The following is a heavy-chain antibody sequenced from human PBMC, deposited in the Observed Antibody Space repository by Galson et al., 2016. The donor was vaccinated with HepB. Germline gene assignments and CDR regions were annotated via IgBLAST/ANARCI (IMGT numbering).Heavy chain of an antibody. CDR3: ARQQVGNNWFDP. J-gene: IGHJ5*02. V-gene: IGHV4-59*02. CDR1: GASVTSYY. CDR2: MYYSGRT. Sequence: ETLSLTCTVSGASVTSYYWSWIRQPPGKGLEWIGCMYYSGRTDYSPSLKRRVTMSADTSENQFSLRLSSVTAADTAVYYCARQQVGNNWFDPWGQGTLVTVSS.